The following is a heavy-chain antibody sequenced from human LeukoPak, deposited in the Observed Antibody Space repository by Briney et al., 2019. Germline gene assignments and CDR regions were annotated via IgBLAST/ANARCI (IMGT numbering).Heavy chain of an antibody. Sequence: SETMSLTCTVSGDSISHYYLTWIRQPPGKGLEWIGYIYYSGSTNHNPSLKSRLTISVDTSTNQCSLKLSSVTAADTAVYYCARGAAADRKYFQHWGQGTLVTVSS. CDR1: GDSISHYY. D-gene: IGHD2-2*01. CDR3: ARGAAADRKYFQH. J-gene: IGHJ1*01. CDR2: IYYSGST. V-gene: IGHV4-59*01.